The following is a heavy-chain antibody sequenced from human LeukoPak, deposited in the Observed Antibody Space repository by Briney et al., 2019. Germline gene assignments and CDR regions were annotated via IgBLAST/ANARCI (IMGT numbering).Heavy chain of an antibody. V-gene: IGHV4-30-4*07. CDR1: GGSISSGGYS. CDR3: ASLSLSIVGGAGWFDP. Sequence: PSETLSLTCAVSGGSISSGGYSWSWIRQPPGQGLEWIGYIYYSGSTYYNPSLKSRVTISVDTSKNQFSLKLSSVTAADTAVYYCASLSLSIVGGAGWFDPWGQGTLVTVSS. CDR2: IYYSGST. J-gene: IGHJ5*02. D-gene: IGHD1-26*01.